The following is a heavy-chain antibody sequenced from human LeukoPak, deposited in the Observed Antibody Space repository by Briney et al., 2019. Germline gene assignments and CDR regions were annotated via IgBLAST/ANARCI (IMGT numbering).Heavy chain of an antibody. Sequence: SETLSLTCAVSGDSISSDYYWGWIRQPPGKGLEWIGSIYHSGTTYYNPSLKSRVTISVDTSKNQLSLKLSSVTAADTAVYYCARHLNSIFGVVTPDYWGQGTLVTVSS. V-gene: IGHV4-38-2*01. CDR3: ARHLNSIFGVVTPDY. CDR2: IYHSGTT. D-gene: IGHD3-3*01. CDR1: GDSISSDYY. J-gene: IGHJ4*02.